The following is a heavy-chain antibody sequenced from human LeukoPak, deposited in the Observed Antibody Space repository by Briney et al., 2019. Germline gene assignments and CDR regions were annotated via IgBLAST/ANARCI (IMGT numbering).Heavy chain of an antibody. CDR3: AAVLWFGELDGDV. J-gene: IGHJ6*04. V-gene: IGHV1-58*02. CDR1: GFTFTSSA. Sequence: SVKVSCKASGFTFTSSAMQWVRQARGQRLEWIGWIVVGSGNTNYAQKFQERVTITRDMSASTAYMELSGLRSEDTAVYYCAAVLWFGELDGDVWGKGTTVTVSS. D-gene: IGHD3-10*01. CDR2: IVVGSGNT.